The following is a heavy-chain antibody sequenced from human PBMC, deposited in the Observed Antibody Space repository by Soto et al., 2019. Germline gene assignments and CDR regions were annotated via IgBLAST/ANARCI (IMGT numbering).Heavy chain of an antibody. Sequence: GESLKISCKASGYSFTTYWIGWVRQMPGKGLEWMGIIYPGDSDTRYNPSFQDQVTISTDKSISTTYLQWSSLKASDTAMYYCASRYSSSSSGGWGRGTLVTGSS. CDR3: ASRYSSSSSGG. CDR1: GYSFTTYW. V-gene: IGHV5-51*01. CDR2: IYPGDSDT. J-gene: IGHJ4*02. D-gene: IGHD6-6*01.